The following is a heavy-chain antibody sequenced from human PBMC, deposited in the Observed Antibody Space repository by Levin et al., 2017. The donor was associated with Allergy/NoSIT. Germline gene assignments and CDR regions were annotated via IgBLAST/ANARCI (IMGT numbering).Heavy chain of an antibody. J-gene: IGHJ4*02. D-gene: IGHD6-19*01. CDR3: VKASGPMAGTLSDF. CDR1: RFTFDGFA. V-gene: IGHV3-9*01. Sequence: LSLTCAASRFTFDGFAMHWVRQAPGKGLEWVAGISWNSGSIGYADSVKGRFTISRDNAKNSLYLQMNSLRAEDTALYYCVKASGPMAGTLSDFWGQGTLVTVSS. CDR2: ISWNSGSI.